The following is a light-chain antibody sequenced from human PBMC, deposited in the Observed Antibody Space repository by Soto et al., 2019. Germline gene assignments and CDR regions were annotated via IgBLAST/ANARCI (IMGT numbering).Light chain of an antibody. CDR1: SSDVGGYNY. J-gene: IGLJ3*02. Sequence: QSALTQPPSASGSPGQSVTISCTGTSSDVGGYNYVSWYQQHPGKAPKLMIYEVSKRPSGVPDHFSGSKSGNTASLTVSGLQAEDEADYYCSSYAGSNNVVFGGGTKAHRP. CDR3: SSYAGSNNVV. CDR2: EVS. V-gene: IGLV2-8*01.